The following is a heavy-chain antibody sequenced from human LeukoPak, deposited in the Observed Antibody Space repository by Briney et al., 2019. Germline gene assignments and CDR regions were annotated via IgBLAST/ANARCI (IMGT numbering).Heavy chain of an antibody. CDR3: VRESIRGTRDFDY. V-gene: IGHV3-48*04. Sequence: GGSLRLSCVVSGFSFSGYSMNWVRQAPGKGLDWVSYISSGSRTIFYGDSVKGRFTISRDNAKNSLYLQMNSLRAEDTAVYYCVRESIRGTRDFDYWGHGTLVTVSS. CDR1: GFSFSGYS. J-gene: IGHJ4*01. CDR2: ISSGSRTI. D-gene: IGHD6-6*01.